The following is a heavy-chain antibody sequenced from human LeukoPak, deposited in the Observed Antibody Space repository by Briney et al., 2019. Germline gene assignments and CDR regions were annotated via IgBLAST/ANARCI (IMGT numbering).Heavy chain of an antibody. D-gene: IGHD6-19*01. CDR1: GYAFTRYA. J-gene: IGHJ3*01. Sequence: ASVKVSCKASGYAFTRYAISWVRQAPGQGLEWMGWINPFNGNTNDAERFQGRVIMTTDTSTRTAYMELRSLRSDDTAAYYCARDYTSAEWLGFAFDVWGQGTMISVSS. CDR2: INPFNGNT. V-gene: IGHV1-18*01. CDR3: ARDYTSAEWLGFAFDV.